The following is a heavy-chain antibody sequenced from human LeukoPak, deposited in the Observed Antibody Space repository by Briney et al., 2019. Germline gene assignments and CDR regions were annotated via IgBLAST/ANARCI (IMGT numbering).Heavy chain of an antibody. CDR2: ISWNSGSI. CDR1: GFTFDDYA. CDR3: AKDLRYFDL. J-gene: IGHJ2*01. Sequence: GGSLRLSCAASGFTFDDYAMHWVRQAPGKGLEWVSGISWNSGSIGYADSVKGRFTISRDNSKNTLYLQMNSLRAEDTAVYYCAKDLRYFDLWGRGTLVTVSS. V-gene: IGHV3-9*01.